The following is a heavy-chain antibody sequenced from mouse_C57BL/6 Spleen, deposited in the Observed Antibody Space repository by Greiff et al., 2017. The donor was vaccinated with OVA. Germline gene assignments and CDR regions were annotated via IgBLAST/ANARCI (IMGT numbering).Heavy chain of an antibody. CDR3: ARIGTGTWGDY. CDR1: GYTFTSYW. V-gene: IGHV1-69*01. Sequence: QVQLKQPGAELVMPGASVKLSCKASGYTFTSYWMHWVKQRPGQGLEWIGEIDPSDSYTNYNQKFKGKSTLTVDKSSSTAYMQLSSLTSEDSAVYYCARIGTGTWGDYWGQGTTLTVSS. D-gene: IGHD4-1*01. J-gene: IGHJ2*01. CDR2: IDPSDSYT.